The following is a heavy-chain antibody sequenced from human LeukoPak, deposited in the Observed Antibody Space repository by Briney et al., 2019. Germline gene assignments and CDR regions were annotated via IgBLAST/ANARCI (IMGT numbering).Heavy chain of an antibody. CDR2: IKSTRDGGAT. V-gene: IGHV3-15*01. J-gene: IGHJ3*01. CDR3: TTALNFDIAAFDV. CDR1: GFTFKNAW. Sequence: PGGTLRLSCAASGFTFKNAWMIWVRQAPGKGPEWVGRIKSTRDGGATEYAAPVKGRFTISRDDSKNTVYLQMSSLITDDTGVYYCTTALNFDIAAFDVWGQGTLVTVSS. D-gene: IGHD2-21*01.